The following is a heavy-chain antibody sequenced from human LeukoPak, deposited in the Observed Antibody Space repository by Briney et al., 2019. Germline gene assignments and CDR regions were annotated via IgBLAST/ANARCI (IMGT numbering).Heavy chain of an antibody. CDR3: ARHFDYDSSTYYSAYDY. J-gene: IGHJ4*02. CDR1: GGSISSYH. CDR2: IYYSGST. D-gene: IGHD3-22*01. Sequence: SETLSLTCTVSGGSISSYHWSWIRQPPGKGLEWIGYIYYSGSTKYNPSLKSRVTISVDTSKNQFSLKLSSVTAADTAVYYCARHFDYDSSTYYSAYDYWGQGTPVTVSS. V-gene: IGHV4-59*08.